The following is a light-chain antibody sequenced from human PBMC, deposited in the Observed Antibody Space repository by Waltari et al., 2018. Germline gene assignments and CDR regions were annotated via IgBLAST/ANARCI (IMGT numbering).Light chain of an antibody. CDR2: AAS. CDR1: QNIKNY. Sequence: DIQMTQSPSSLSASVGARVTITCRASQNIKNYLNWYQQKPGKAPNVLMYAASTLQSGVPSRFNGSGSGTDFALTITSLQPEDFATYYCQLSYSTPYTFAQGTKLEIK. CDR3: QLSYSTPYT. J-gene: IGKJ2*01. V-gene: IGKV1-39*01.